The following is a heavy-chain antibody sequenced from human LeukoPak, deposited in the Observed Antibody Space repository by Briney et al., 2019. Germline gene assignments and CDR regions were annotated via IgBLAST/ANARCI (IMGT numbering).Heavy chain of an antibody. Sequence: SETLSLTCAVYGGSFSGYYWSWIRQPPGKGLEWIGEINHSGSTNYNPSLKSRVTISVDTSKNQFSLKLSSVTAADTAVYYCASLGNCSGGSCYPYYYYYYYMDVWGKGTTVTVSS. CDR3: ASLGNCSGGSCYPYYYYYYYMDV. V-gene: IGHV4-34*01. CDR2: INHSGST. D-gene: IGHD2-15*01. CDR1: GGSFSGYY. J-gene: IGHJ6*03.